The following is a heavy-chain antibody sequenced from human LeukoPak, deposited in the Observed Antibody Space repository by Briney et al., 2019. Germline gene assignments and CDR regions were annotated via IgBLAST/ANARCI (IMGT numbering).Heavy chain of an antibody. Sequence: GGSLRLSCAASGFTFSSYAMHWVRQAPGKGLEWVAVISYDGSNKYYADSVKGRFTISRDNSKNTLYLQMNSLRAEDTAVYYCARERSIAAGVFDYWGQGTLVTVSS. CDR2: ISYDGSNK. D-gene: IGHD6-13*01. J-gene: IGHJ4*02. V-gene: IGHV3-30-3*01. CDR1: GFTFSSYA. CDR3: ARERSIAAGVFDY.